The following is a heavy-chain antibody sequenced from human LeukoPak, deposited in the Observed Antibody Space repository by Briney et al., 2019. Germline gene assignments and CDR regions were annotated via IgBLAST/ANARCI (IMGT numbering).Heavy chain of an antibody. J-gene: IGHJ4*02. V-gene: IGHV6-1*01. CDR1: GDSVSSNIAT. CDR2: TYYRSQWYY. D-gene: IGHD6-13*01. CDR3: ARERSSWYYLDY. Sequence: SQTLSLTCVLSGDSVSSNIATWNWLRQSPSRGLEWLGRTYYRSQWYYDYAVSVRSRITINPDTSKNQFSLQLSSVTPEDTAVYFCARERSSWYYLDYWGQGMLVTVSS.